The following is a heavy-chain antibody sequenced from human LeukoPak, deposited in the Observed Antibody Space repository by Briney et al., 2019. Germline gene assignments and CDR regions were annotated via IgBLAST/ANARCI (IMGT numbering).Heavy chain of an antibody. D-gene: IGHD3-16*01. CDR2: ISSISSTI. Sequence: GGSLRLSCAAPGFTFSSYNMNWVRQAPGKGLEWVSYISSISSTIFYAGSVKGRFTISRDNAKKSLYLQMNSLRADDTAVYYGARDGGGLDKYTPDYWGQGTLVTVSS. V-gene: IGHV3-48*04. CDR1: GFTFSSYN. CDR3: ARDGGGLDKYTPDY. J-gene: IGHJ4*02.